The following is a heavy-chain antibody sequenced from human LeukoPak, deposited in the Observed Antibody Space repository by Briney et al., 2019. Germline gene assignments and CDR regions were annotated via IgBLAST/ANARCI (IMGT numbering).Heavy chain of an antibody. CDR2: IYSGEST. V-gene: IGHV3-53*01. D-gene: IGHD6-19*01. CDR1: GFTVSSNY. Sequence: GGSLRLSCAASGFTVSSNYMSWVRQAPGKGLEWVSVIYSGESTYYAHSVTGRFTISRDNSKNTLYLQMNSLRAEDTAVYYCARDRARVGWSFDYWGQGTLVTVSS. J-gene: IGHJ4*02. CDR3: ARDRARVGWSFDY.